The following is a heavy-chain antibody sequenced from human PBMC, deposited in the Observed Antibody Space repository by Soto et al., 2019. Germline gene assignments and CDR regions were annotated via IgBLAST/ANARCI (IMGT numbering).Heavy chain of an antibody. CDR3: ARYSRSTGTTGGHWFDP. Sequence: QVQLQESGPGLVKPSETLSLTCTGSGGSINSYYWSWIRQPPGKGLEWIGSIYYTGSTKYNPSLKRRLTISVDPSNNHCSLKLTSVTAAATAVYFCARYSRSTGTTGGHWFDPWGHGTKVTVSS. D-gene: IGHD1-7*01. CDR1: GGSINSYY. J-gene: IGHJ5*02. V-gene: IGHV4-59*08. CDR2: IYYTGST.